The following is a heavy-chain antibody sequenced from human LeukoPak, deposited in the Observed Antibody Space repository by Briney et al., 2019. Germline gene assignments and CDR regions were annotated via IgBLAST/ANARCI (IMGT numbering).Heavy chain of an antibody. CDR3: ARQGRWLAAYYYYYMDV. D-gene: IGHD5-24*01. J-gene: IGHJ6*03. CDR1: GFTFSDYY. Sequence: PGGSLRLSCAASGFTFSDYYMSWIRQAPGKGLEWVSYISSSGSTIYYADSVKGRFTISRDNAKNSLYLQMNSLRAEDTAVYYCARQGRWLAAYYYYYMDVWGKGTTVTISS. CDR2: ISSSGSTI. V-gene: IGHV3-11*01.